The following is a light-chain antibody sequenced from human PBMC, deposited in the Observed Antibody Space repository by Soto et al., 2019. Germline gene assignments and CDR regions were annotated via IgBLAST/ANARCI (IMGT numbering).Light chain of an antibody. CDR1: QSIRSL. V-gene: IGKV1-5*03. Sequence: DIQMTQSPSTLSASVGDRITITCRASQSIRSLLAWYQQKPGKAPKLLIYKASTLESGVPSRFSGSGSGTEFTLTISGLQPDDFATYYCQQYNTYSTFGQGTKLEMK. J-gene: IGKJ2*01. CDR3: QQYNTYST. CDR2: KAS.